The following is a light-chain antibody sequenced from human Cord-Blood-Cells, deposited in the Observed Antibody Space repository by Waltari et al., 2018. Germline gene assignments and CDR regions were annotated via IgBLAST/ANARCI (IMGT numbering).Light chain of an antibody. CDR1: SSNIGSNY. CDR2: RNN. J-gene: IGLJ3*02. V-gene: IGLV1-47*01. CDR3: AAWDDSLSGRV. Sequence: QSVLTQPPSASGTPGQRVTISCSGSSSNIGSNYVYWYQQLPGTAPKLLIYRNNQRPSGVPDRFSGSKSGTSVSLAISGLRSEDEADYYCAAWDDSLSGRVFGGGTKLTV.